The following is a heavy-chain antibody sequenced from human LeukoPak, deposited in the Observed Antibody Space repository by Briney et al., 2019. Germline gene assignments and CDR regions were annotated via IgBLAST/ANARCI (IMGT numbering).Heavy chain of an antibody. Sequence: SETLSLTCTVSGGSISSSSYYWGWIRQPPGKGLEWIGSIYYSGSTYYNPSLKSRVTISVGTSKNQFSLKLSSVTAADTAVYYCARHRHLAAHYYYGMDVWGQGTTVTVSS. CDR1: GGSISSSSYY. D-gene: IGHD2-15*01. CDR2: IYYSGST. J-gene: IGHJ6*02. CDR3: ARHRHLAAHYYYGMDV. V-gene: IGHV4-39*01.